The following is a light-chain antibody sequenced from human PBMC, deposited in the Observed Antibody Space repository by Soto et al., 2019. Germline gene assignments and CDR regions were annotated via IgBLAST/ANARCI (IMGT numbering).Light chain of an antibody. V-gene: IGKV1-5*01. CDR2: AAS. CDR3: QQYNSYSRA. CDR1: QSISNW. Sequence: DIQMSQSPSTLSASVGDRDTITCRAGQSISNWLAWYQQKPGKAPKLLIYAASSLESGVPSRFSGSGSATEFTLTISSLQPDDFATYYCQQYNSYSRAFGQGTKVDIK. J-gene: IGKJ1*01.